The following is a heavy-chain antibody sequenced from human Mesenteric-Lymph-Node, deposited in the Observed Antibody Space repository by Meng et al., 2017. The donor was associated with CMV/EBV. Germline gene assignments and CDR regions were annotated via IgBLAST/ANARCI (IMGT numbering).Heavy chain of an antibody. Sequence: GLTCRRYARNGVRQAPGKGLEWVSVIRGSGDSTYYADSVKGRFTISRDNSKNTRYLQMNSLRAEDTAVYYCAKDARRYFDSYNYFDYWGQGTLVTVSS. V-gene: IGHV3-23*01. J-gene: IGHJ4*02. CDR1: GLTCRRYA. CDR3: AKDARRYFDSYNYFDY. D-gene: IGHD3-9*01. CDR2: IRGSGDST.